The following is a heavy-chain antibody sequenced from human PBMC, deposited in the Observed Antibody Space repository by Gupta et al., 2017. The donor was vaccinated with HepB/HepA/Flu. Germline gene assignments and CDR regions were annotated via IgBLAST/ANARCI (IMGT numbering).Heavy chain of an antibody. Sequence: QVQLVQSGAEEKKPGASVQVSCKVSGYDLTELSIHWVRQTPGKGLEWLGGFDAEEDKTKTAPQVQGRLTVNEEESVETDYMELSSLRSEDTAVYYWALVGLGEGLDIWGQGTMVTVSS. V-gene: IGHV1-24*01. CDR2: FDAEEDKT. CDR3: ALVGLGEGLDI. D-gene: IGHD1-26*01. J-gene: IGHJ3*02. CDR1: GYDLTELS.